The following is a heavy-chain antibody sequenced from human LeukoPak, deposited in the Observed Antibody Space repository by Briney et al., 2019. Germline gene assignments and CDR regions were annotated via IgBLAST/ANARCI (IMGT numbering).Heavy chain of an antibody. Sequence: GESLKISCQGSGYSFSYYWIGWVRQTPGKGLEWMGLIYPDDSVTRYSPSFHGQVTISADKSTRTAYLQWSSLKASDTAIFYCARSQFGDLLSGFFFDSWGQGTLVTVSS. D-gene: IGHD3-10*01. CDR1: GYSFSYYW. J-gene: IGHJ4*02. CDR3: ARSQFGDLLSGFFFDS. CDR2: IYPDDSVT. V-gene: IGHV5-51*01.